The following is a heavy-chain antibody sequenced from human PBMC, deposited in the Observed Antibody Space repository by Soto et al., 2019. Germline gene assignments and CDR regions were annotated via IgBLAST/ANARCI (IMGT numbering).Heavy chain of an antibody. J-gene: IGHJ4*02. Sequence: PSETLSLTCTVSGGSINSGGYYWSWIRQHPGKGLEWIGYIYYSGSTYYNPSLKSRVTISIDTSKNQFSLKLSSVTAADTAVYYCARAQTILGIITVFDYWGPGPLVTVSS. D-gene: IGHD3-3*01. CDR3: ARAQTILGIITVFDY. CDR2: IYYSGST. V-gene: IGHV4-31*03. CDR1: GGSINSGGYY.